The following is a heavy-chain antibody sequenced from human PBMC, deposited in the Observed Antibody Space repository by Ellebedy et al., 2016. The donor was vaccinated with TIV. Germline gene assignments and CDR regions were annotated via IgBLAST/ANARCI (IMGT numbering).Heavy chain of an antibody. Sequence: GESLKISCAASGFTFSDYYMSWIRQAPGKGLEWVGFIRSQTYGGTPEYAASVKGRFTISRDDSKNSLYLQMHDLKTEDTAVYYCAKKIIASAYDSWGQGTPVTVSS. CDR1: GFTFSDYY. J-gene: IGHJ5*01. CDR3: AKKIIASAYDS. D-gene: IGHD2/OR15-2a*01. V-gene: IGHV3-72*01. CDR2: IRSQTYGGTP.